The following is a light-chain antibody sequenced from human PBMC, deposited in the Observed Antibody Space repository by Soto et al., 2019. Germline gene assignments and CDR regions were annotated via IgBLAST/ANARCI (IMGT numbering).Light chain of an antibody. CDR1: QSFSSHF. CDR2: GTS. J-gene: IGKJ1*01. Sequence: IVLTQSPGTLSLSPGDRATLSCRASQSFSSHFLAWYQQKPGQAPRLLIHGTSSRATGIPDRFSGSGSGTDFTLTINSLEPEDFAVYYCQHFGSSLRRFGQGTKV. V-gene: IGKV3-20*01. CDR3: QHFGSSLRR.